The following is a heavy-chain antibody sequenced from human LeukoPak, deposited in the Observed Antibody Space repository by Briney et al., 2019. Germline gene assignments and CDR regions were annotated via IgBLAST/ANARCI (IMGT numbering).Heavy chain of an antibody. CDR3: ASLDIVVVPAAPPMDV. D-gene: IGHD2-2*03. J-gene: IGHJ6*03. Sequence: GGSLRLSCAASGFTFSSYSMNWVRQAPGKGLEWVSSISGSSYYIYYADSVKGRFTISRDNAKNSLYLQMNSLRAEDTAVYYCASLDIVVVPAAPPMDVWGKGTTVTVSS. CDR2: ISGSSYYI. V-gene: IGHV3-21*01. CDR1: GFTFSSYS.